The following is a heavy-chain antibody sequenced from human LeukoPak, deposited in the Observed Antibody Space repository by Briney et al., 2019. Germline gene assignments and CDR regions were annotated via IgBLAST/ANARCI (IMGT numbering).Heavy chain of an antibody. V-gene: IGHV3-53*01. Sequence: GGSLRLSCAASGFTVSSNYVSWVRQAPGKGLEWVSVIYSGGSTYYADSVKGRFTISRDNSKNTLYLQMNSLRAEGTAVYYCANAIAVAGGFDYWGQGTLVTVSS. J-gene: IGHJ4*02. CDR3: ANAIAVAGGFDY. CDR2: IYSGGST. D-gene: IGHD6-19*01. CDR1: GFTVSSNY.